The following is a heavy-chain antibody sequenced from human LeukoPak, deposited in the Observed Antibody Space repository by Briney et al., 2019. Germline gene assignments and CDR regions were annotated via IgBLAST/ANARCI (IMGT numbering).Heavy chain of an antibody. Sequence: SETLSLTCAVYGGSFSGYYWSWIRQPPGKGLEWIGYIYYSGSTNYNPSLKSRVTISVDTSKNQFSLKLSSVTAADTAVYYCARVGYYGSGSYYDFQYYFDYWGQGTLVTVSS. V-gene: IGHV4-59*01. CDR2: IYYSGST. CDR3: ARVGYYGSGSYYDFQYYFDY. CDR1: GGSFSGYY. J-gene: IGHJ4*02. D-gene: IGHD3-10*01.